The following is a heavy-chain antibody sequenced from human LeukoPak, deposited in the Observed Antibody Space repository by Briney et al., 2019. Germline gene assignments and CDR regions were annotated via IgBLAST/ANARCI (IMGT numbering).Heavy chain of an antibody. V-gene: IGHV3-21*01. CDR2: ISSGSGHI. D-gene: IGHD6-19*01. CDR3: ARFLTVAVVPQRVDC. J-gene: IGHJ4*02. Sequence: GRSLRLSCTASGFTFGDYAMSWFRQAPGKGLEWVSSISSGSGHIYYADSMKGRFTISRDNAKSSLYLQMNSLRAEDTAVYYCARFLTVAVVPQRVDCWGQGTLVTVSS. CDR1: GFTFGDYA.